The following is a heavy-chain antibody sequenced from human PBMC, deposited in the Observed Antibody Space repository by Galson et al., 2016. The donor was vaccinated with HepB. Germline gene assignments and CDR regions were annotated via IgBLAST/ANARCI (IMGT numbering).Heavy chain of an antibody. D-gene: IGHD6-13*01. CDR2: ISAYSGNT. CDR3: TRDRDAALDY. CDR1: GYTFTNNG. V-gene: IGHV1-18*04. Sequence: SVKVSCKASGYTFTNNGISWVRQAPGQQLEWMGWISAYSGNTNYAQKFRGRVTLTKDTSASTVYMELRSLRSDDTAMYYCTRDRDAALDYWGQGALVTVSS. J-gene: IGHJ4*02.